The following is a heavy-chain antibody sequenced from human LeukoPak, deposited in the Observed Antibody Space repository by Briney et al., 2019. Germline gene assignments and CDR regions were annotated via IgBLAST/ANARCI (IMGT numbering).Heavy chain of an antibody. V-gene: IGHV3-11*01. CDR2: ISSGGSTI. CDR1: GLTFRDYY. D-gene: IGHD2-2*01. CDR3: ARDSSHCSSTSCYLDY. Sequence: GGSLRLSCTASGLTFRDYYMSWIRQAPGKGLEWVSYISSGGSTIYYADSVKGRFTISRDNAKNSLYLQMNSLRAEDTAVYYCARDSSHCSSTSCYLDYWGQGTLVTVSS. J-gene: IGHJ4*02.